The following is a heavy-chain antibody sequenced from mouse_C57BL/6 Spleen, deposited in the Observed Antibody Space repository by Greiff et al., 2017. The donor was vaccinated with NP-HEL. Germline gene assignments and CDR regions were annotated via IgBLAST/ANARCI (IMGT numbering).Heavy chain of an antibody. CDR2: ISYDGSN. CDR3: ARREDYYGGYYAMDY. D-gene: IGHD1-1*01. V-gene: IGHV3-6*01. CDR1: GYSITSGYY. Sequence: EVQLQESGPGLVKPSQSLSLTCSVTGYSITSGYYWNWIRQFPGNKLEWMGYISYDGSNNYNPSLKNRIPITRDTSKNQFFLKLNSVTTEDTATYYCARREDYYGGYYAMDYWGQGTSVTVSS. J-gene: IGHJ4*01.